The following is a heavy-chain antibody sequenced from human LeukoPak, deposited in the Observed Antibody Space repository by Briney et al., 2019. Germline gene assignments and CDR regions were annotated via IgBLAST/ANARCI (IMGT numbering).Heavy chain of an antibody. CDR1: GGSFSGYY. CDR3: ARVTVVTHGTDY. V-gene: IGHV4-34*01. J-gene: IGHJ4*02. D-gene: IGHD4-23*01. CDR2: INHSGST. Sequence: PSETLSLTCAVYGGSFSGYYWSWIRQPPGKGLEWIGEINHSGSTNYNPSLKSRVTISVDTSKNQFSLKLSSVTAADTAVYYCARVTVVTHGTDYWGQGTLVTVSS.